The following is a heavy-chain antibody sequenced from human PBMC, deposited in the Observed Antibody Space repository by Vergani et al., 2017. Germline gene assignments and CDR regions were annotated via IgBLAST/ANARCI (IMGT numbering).Heavy chain of an antibody. CDR2: IYSGGST. Sequence: VQLQESGPGLVKPSETLSLTCAVSGYSISSGYYWGWIRQPPGKGLEWVSVIYSGGSTYYADSVKGRFTISRDNSKNTLYLQMNSLRAEDTAVYYCARSYGAEIYFDYWGQGTLVTVSS. CDR3: ARSYGAEIYFDY. J-gene: IGHJ4*02. CDR1: GYSISSGYY. V-gene: IGHV3-53*01. D-gene: IGHD4-17*01.